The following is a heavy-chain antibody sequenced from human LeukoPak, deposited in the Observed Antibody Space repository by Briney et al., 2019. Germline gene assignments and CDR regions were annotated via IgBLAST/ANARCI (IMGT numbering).Heavy chain of an antibody. Sequence: PGGSLRLSCAASGFTFSSYSMNWVRQAPGKGLEWVSVIYSGGSTYYADSVKGRFTISRDNSKNTLYLQMNGLRAEDTAVYYCASPKASTYYDFWSGLDYWGQGTLVTVSS. CDR1: GFTFSSYS. CDR3: ASPKASTYYDFWSGLDY. D-gene: IGHD3-3*01. J-gene: IGHJ4*02. V-gene: IGHV3-53*01. CDR2: IYSGGST.